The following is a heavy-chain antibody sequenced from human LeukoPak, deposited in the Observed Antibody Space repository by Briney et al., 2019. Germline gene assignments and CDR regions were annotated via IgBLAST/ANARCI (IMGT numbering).Heavy chain of an antibody. V-gene: IGHV3-15*01. Sequence: GGALRLSCAASGFTFSNAWISWVRQAPGKGLEWGCRIKSKTEGGTTDYAAPVKGRFTTSRDDSKTTLYLQMNSLQTEDTAVYYCTTLLSGDYVSAGETSNWGQGTLVTVSS. CDR2: IKSKTEGGTT. CDR3: TTLLSGDYVSAGETSN. CDR1: GFTFSNAW. J-gene: IGHJ4*02. D-gene: IGHD4-17*01.